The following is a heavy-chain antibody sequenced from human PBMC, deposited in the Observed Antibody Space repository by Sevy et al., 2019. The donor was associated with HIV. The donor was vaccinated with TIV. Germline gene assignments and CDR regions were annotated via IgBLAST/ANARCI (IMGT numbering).Heavy chain of an antibody. J-gene: IGHJ4*02. CDR1: GFTFSKYS. CDR3: AREGCTKPHDY. CDR2: LSFGCGEI. V-gene: IGHV3-23*01. D-gene: IGHD2-8*01. Sequence: GGSLRLSCAASGFTFSKYSMSWVRQPPGKGLECVSTLSFGCGEINYADSVKGRFTISRDNSKNSVDLQMNNLGPEVTAVYYCAREGCTKPHDYCGQGTLVTVSS.